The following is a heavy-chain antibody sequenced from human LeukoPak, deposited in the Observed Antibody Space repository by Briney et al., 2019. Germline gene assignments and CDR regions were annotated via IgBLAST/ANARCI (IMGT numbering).Heavy chain of an antibody. V-gene: IGHV4-39*07. CDR1: GGSISSSTYY. CDR3: ARVSAVGYYDSSGYYYYAFDI. CDR2: IFYSGRT. Sequence: KPSETLSLTCTVSGGSISSSTYYWGWIRQPPGKGLEWIGSIFYSGRTYYNPSLKSRVTMSVDTSKNQFSLKLSSVTAADTAVYYCARVSAVGYYDSSGYYYYAFDIWGQGTMVTVSS. J-gene: IGHJ3*02. D-gene: IGHD3-22*01.